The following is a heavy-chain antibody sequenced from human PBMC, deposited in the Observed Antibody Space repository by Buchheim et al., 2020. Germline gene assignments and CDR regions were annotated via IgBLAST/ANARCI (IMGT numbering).Heavy chain of an antibody. CDR3: ARDPGSKRYSSGWYVGYFDY. CDR1: GYTFTGYY. V-gene: IGHV1-2*02. J-gene: IGHJ4*02. Sequence: QVQLVQSGAEVKKPGASVKVSCKASGYTFTGYYMHWVRQAPGQGLEWMGWINPNSGGTNYAQKFQGRVTMTRDKSISPAYMELSRLRSDDTAVYYCARDPGSKRYSSGWYVGYFDYWGQGTL. CDR2: INPNSGGT. D-gene: IGHD6-19*01.